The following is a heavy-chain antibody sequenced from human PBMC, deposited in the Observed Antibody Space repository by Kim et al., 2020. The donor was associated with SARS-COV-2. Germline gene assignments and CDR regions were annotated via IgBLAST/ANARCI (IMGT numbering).Heavy chain of an antibody. J-gene: IGHJ4*02. Sequence: SETLSLTCAVYGGSFSGYYWSWIRQPPGKGLEWIGEINHSGSTNYNPSLKSRVTISVDTSKNQFSLKLSSVTAADTAVYYCARGSKQGGYYDRWGQGTLVTVSS. V-gene: IGHV4-34*01. CDR2: INHSGST. CDR3: ARGSKQGGYYDR. D-gene: IGHD3-10*02. CDR1: GGSFSGYY.